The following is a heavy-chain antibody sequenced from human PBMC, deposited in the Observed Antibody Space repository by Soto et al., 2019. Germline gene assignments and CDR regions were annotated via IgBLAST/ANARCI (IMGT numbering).Heavy chain of an antibody. D-gene: IGHD2-21*02. CDR3: ARDLWGYCGTDCYPLDV. CDR2: IYYGGST. Sequence: SETLSLTCTVSGGSIGSISSSSYYWGWIRQPPGKGLEWIGSIYYGGSTYYNPSLKSRVTISVDTSKNQFSLKLNSVTAADTAVYYCARDLWGYCGTDCYPLDVWGQGTTVTV. CDR1: GGSIGSISSSSYY. J-gene: IGHJ6*02. V-gene: IGHV4-39*07.